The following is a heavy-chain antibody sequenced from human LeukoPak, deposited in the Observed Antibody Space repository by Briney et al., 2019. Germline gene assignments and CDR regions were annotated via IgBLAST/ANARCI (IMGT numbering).Heavy chain of an antibody. J-gene: IGHJ4*02. V-gene: IGHV4-39*07. Sequence: SETLSLTCTISGGSISSWTYYWSWIRQPPGKGLEWIGEINHSGSTNYNPSLKSRVTISVDTSKNQFSLKLSSATAADTAVYYCARGGVTIFGVVYYFDYWGQGTLVTVSS. D-gene: IGHD3-3*01. CDR2: INHSGST. CDR1: GGSISSWTYY. CDR3: ARGGVTIFGVVYYFDY.